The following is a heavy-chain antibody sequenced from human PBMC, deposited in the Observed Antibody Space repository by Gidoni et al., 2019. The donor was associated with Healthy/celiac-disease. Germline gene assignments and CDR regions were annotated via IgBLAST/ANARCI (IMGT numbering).Heavy chain of an antibody. CDR1: GGSISSSHW. CDR3: ARYNYYDSSGYYPLFDY. V-gene: IGHV4-4*02. J-gene: IGHJ4*02. CDR2: IYHSGST. Sequence: QVQLQESGPGLVKPSGTLSLTCAVSGGSISSSHWWSWVRQPPGKGLEWIGEIYHSGSTNYNPSLKSRVTISVDKSKNQFSLKLSSVTAADTAVYYCARYNYYDSSGYYPLFDYWGQGTLVTVSS. D-gene: IGHD3-22*01.